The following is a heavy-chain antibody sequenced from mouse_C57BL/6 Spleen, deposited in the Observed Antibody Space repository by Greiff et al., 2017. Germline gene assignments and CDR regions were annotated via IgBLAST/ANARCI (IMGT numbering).Heavy chain of an antibody. V-gene: IGHV5-17*01. CDR1: GFTFSDYG. J-gene: IGHJ4*01. D-gene: IGHD2-10*01. CDR2: ISSGSSTI. CDR3: ARTYCPPYYAMDY. Sequence: EVKVVESGGGLVKPGGSLKLSCAASGFTFSDYGMHWVRQAPEKGLEWVAYISSGSSTIYYADTVKGRFTLSRDNAMTTLFLHMTSLRSDNTAVYYCARTYCPPYYAMDYWGQGTSVTVSS.